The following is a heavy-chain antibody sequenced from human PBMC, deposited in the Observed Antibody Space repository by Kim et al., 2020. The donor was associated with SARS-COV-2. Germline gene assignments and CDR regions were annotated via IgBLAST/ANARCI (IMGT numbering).Heavy chain of an antibody. CDR3: IRATLYGTNVNPFDY. D-gene: IGHD2-8*01. Sequence: GGSLRLSCAASGFTFSSYWMNWVRQAPGKGLVWVSRIAPDGSTTDYADSVEGRFTISRDNAKNTLYLQVNSLRADDTAVYYCIRATLYGTNVNPFDYWGPGTMVTVP. CDR1: GFTFSSYW. J-gene: IGHJ4*02. CDR2: IAPDGSTT. V-gene: IGHV3-74*01.